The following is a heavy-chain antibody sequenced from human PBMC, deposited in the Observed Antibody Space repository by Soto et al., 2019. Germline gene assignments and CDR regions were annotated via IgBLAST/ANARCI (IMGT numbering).Heavy chain of an antibody. CDR3: AWSIAVAGSFDY. CDR2: ISAYNGNT. D-gene: IGHD6-19*01. Sequence: SVKVSCKASGYTFTSYGISWLRQAPGQGLEWMGWISAYNGNTNYAQKLQGRVTMTTDTSTSTAYMELRSLRSDDTAVYYCAWSIAVAGSFDYWGQGTLVTVSS. V-gene: IGHV1-18*01. J-gene: IGHJ4*02. CDR1: GYTFTSYG.